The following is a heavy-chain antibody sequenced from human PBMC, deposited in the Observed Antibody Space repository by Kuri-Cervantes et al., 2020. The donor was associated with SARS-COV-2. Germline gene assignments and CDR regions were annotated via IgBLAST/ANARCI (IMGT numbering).Heavy chain of an antibody. Sequence: SETLSLTCTVSGETISGSDFYWGWIRQPPGKGLEWIVSFSNSGSTDYNPSLKSRVTISVDTSKNQFSLKLSSVTAADTAVYYCARHTNYFDYWGQGTLVTVSS. CDR3: ARHTNYFDY. J-gene: IGHJ4*02. V-gene: IGHV4-39*01. D-gene: IGHD1-26*01. CDR2: FSNSGST. CDR1: GETISGSDFY.